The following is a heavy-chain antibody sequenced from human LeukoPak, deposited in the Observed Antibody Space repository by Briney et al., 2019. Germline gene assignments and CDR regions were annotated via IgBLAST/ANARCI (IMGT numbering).Heavy chain of an antibody. J-gene: IGHJ5*02. CDR3: ASITIFGVVIRFNWFDP. Sequence: PGRSLRLSCAASGFTFSSYAMHWVRQAPGKGLEWVAVISYDGSNKYYADSVKGRFTISRDNSKNTLYLQMNSLRAEDTAVYYCASITIFGVVIRFNWFDPWGQGTLVTVSS. CDR2: ISYDGSNK. D-gene: IGHD3-3*01. CDR1: GFTFSSYA. V-gene: IGHV3-30-3*01.